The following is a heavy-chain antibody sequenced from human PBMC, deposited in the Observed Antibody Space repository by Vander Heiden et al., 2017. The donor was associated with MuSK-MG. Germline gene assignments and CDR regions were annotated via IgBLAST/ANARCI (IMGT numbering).Heavy chain of an antibody. J-gene: IGHJ4*02. Sequence: HVQLVQSGAEVKEPGAAVTISCKTAGYRFSKYYTHWVRRAPGQRLEWMAIVHPIDGSTTYAQQFQGRVVMTRDTSTSTVYMELSGLRSEDTAIYYCAREAYDDVWGTYRPVDDWGQGTLVTGSS. CDR2: VHPIDGST. D-gene: IGHD3-16*02. CDR1: GYRFSKYY. CDR3: AREAYDDVWGTYRPVDD. V-gene: IGHV1-46*01.